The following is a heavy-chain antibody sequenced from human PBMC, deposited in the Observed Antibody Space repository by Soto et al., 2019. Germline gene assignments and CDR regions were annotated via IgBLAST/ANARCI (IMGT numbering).Heavy chain of an antibody. D-gene: IGHD2-15*01. CDR2: IYHSGSF. J-gene: IGHJ4*02. CDR1: GGSISSSNW. CDR3: ARASGYCSGGTCFPFDY. V-gene: IGHV4-4*02. Sequence: PSETLSLTCAVSGGSISSSNWWSWVRQPPGKGLEWIGEIYHSGSFYYNPSLKSRVTISMDRSKNQFSLNLHSVTAADTAVYYCARASGYCSGGTCFPFDYWGRGTLVTVSS.